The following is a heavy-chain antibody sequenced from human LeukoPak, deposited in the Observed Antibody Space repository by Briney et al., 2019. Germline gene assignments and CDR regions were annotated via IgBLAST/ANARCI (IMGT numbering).Heavy chain of an antibody. Sequence: GESLKISRKGSGYSFTSYWIGWVRQLPGKGLEWMGIIYPGDSDTRYSPSFQGQVTISADKSISTAYLQWSGLRASDTAMYYCARQVSAGRIDYWGQGTLVTVSS. CDR3: ARQVSAGRIDY. CDR1: GYSFTSYW. V-gene: IGHV5-51*01. D-gene: IGHD2-15*01. CDR2: IYPGDSDT. J-gene: IGHJ4*02.